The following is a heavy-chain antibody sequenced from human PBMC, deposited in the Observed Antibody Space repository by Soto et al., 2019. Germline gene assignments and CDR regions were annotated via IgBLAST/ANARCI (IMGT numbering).Heavy chain of an antibody. CDR2: ISYDGSNK. Sequence: QVQLVESGGGVVQPGRSLRLSCAASGFTFSSYAMHWVRQAPGKGLEWVAVISYDGSNKYYADSVKGRFTISRDNSKNTLYLQMNSLRAEDTAVYYCAVEWLTNWFDPWGQGTLVTVSS. CDR1: GFTFSSYA. D-gene: IGHD3-3*01. V-gene: IGHV3-30-3*01. CDR3: AVEWLTNWFDP. J-gene: IGHJ5*02.